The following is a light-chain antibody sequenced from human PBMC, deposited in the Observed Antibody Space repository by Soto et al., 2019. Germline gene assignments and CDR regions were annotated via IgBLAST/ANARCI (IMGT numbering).Light chain of an antibody. Sequence: QSALTQPASVSGSPGQSITISCTGTSSDVGTYDYVSWYQQHPGKAPKLIIYDVSNRPSGVSNRFSGSKSGNTASLTISGLQAEDEADYYCSSYTTSSTLVLGGGTKVTVL. CDR2: DVS. CDR1: SSDVGTYDY. CDR3: SSYTTSSTLV. V-gene: IGLV2-14*03. J-gene: IGLJ2*01.